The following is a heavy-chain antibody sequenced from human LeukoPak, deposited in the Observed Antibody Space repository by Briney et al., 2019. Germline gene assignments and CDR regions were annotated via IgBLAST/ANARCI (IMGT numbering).Heavy chain of an antibody. CDR3: ARDGGYCGAGSCYDY. J-gene: IGHJ4*02. D-gene: IGHD2-15*01. V-gene: IGHV3-7*01. Sequence: PGGSLRLSCAASGVTFTNYWMSWVRQAPGKGQEWVASIRQDGSETYYVDSVKGRFTISRDNAKNSLYLQMNSLRAEDTAMYFCARDGGYCGAGSCYDYWGQGTLVTVYS. CDR1: GVTFTNYW. CDR2: IRQDGSET.